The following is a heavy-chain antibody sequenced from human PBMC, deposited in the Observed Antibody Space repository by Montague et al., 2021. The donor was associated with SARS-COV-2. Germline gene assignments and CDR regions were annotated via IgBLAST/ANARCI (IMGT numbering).Heavy chain of an antibody. Sequence: SETLSLTCTVTGGSISSSGHYWGWIRQPPGKGLEWIGTIYNSGTTYYNPSLKSRVTISVDTSKNQFSLKLTSVTAADTAVYYCARSGLPTFLAGYGKGMDVWGQGTTVTVSS. CDR3: ARSGLPTFLAGYGKGMDV. V-gene: IGHV4-39*07. J-gene: IGHJ6*02. CDR2: IYNSGTT. D-gene: IGHD5-18*01. CDR1: GGSISSSGHY.